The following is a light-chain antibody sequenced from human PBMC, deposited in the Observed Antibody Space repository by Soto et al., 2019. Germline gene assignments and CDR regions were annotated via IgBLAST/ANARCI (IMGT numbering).Light chain of an antibody. Sequence: DIQMTQSPAALSASVGGRFTITCRASQSINNWLAWYQQKPGKAPKLLIYKASTLKSGVPSRFSGSGSGTEFTLTISSLQPDDFTTYYCQHYNSYSEAFGQGTKVDI. CDR1: QSINNW. V-gene: IGKV1-5*03. CDR2: KAS. J-gene: IGKJ1*01. CDR3: QHYNSYSEA.